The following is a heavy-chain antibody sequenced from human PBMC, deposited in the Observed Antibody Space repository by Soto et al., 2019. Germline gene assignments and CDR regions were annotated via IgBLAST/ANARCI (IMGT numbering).Heavy chain of an antibody. Sequence: PGESLKISCKGSGYSFTSYWIGWVRQMPGKGLEWMGIIYPGDSDTRYSPSFQGQVTISADKSISTAYLQWSSLKASDTAMYYCARNGYYYDSSGPDYFDYWGQGTLVTVSS. CDR3: ARNGYYYDSSGPDYFDY. D-gene: IGHD3-22*01. CDR2: IYPGDSDT. CDR1: GYSFTSYW. V-gene: IGHV5-51*01. J-gene: IGHJ4*02.